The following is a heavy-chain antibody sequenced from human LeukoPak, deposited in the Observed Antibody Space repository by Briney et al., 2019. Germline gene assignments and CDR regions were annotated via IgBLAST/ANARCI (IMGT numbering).Heavy chain of an antibody. Sequence: PGGSLRLSCAASGFTFSSYGVSWVRQAPGKGLEWVPNIKRDGSETYYVDSVKGRFTISRDNAKNSLYLQMNSLRAEDTAVYYCARTLLPYSYYDYVWGSYRYNGGPFDYWGQGTLVTVSS. CDR2: IKRDGSET. CDR3: ARTLLPYSYYDYVWGSYRYNGGPFDY. V-gene: IGHV3-7*01. J-gene: IGHJ4*02. CDR1: GFTFSSYG. D-gene: IGHD3-16*02.